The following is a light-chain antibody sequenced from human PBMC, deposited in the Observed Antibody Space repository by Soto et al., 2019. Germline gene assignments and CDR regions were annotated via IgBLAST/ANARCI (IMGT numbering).Light chain of an antibody. CDR2: EVN. CDR3: TSYAGSSIWV. V-gene: IGLV2-8*01. Sequence: QSALTQPPSASGSPGQSVTISCTGTSSDVGAYKYVSWYQQYPGKAPKLMIYEVNKRPSGVPDRFSGSKSGNTASLTVSGLQPDEEADYHCTSYAGSSIWVFGGGTKLTVL. J-gene: IGLJ3*02. CDR1: SSDVGAYKY.